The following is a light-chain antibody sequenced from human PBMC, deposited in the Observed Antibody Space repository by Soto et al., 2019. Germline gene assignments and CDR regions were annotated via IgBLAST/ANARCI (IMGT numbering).Light chain of an antibody. CDR3: AALDDSLNGYV. CDR2: SNN. CDR1: SSNIGSNT. Sequence: QSVLTQPPSASGTPGQRVTISCSGSSSNIGSNTVNWYQQLPGTAPKLLIYSNNQRPSGVPDRFSGSKSGTSSSLAISGLQSEYEADYYCAALDDSLNGYVFGPGTKVTVL. V-gene: IGLV1-44*01. J-gene: IGLJ1*01.